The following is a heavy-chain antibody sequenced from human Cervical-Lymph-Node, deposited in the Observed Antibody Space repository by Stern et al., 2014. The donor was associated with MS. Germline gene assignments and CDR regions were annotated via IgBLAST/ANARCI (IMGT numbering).Heavy chain of an antibody. CDR1: GYSFTNYY. J-gene: IGHJ4*02. CDR3: ARHVQGFDY. CDR2: IYPYDSDT. V-gene: IGHV5-51*01. Sequence: EVQLVQSGAEVKKPGESLKISCKLSGYSFTNYYIAWVRQMPGKGLEWMGVIYPYDSDTTYSTSFQGQATISADKSITPASLQWSSLRASDSAMYYCARHVQGFDYWGQGTLVTVSS.